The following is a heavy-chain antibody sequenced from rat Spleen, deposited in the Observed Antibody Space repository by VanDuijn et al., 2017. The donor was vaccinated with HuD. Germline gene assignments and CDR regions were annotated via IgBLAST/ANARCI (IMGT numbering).Heavy chain of an antibody. CDR1: GFTFSDYY. D-gene: IGHD1-2*01. CDR3: ARHGDYYSSYIYDYFDY. V-gene: IGHV5-22*01. Sequence: EVQLVESDGGLVQPGRSLKLSCAASGFTFSDYYMAWVRQAPKKGLEWVASISYEGSSPYYGDSVKGRFTISRDNAKSTLYMQMNSLRSEDTATYYCARHGDYYSSYIYDYFDYWGQGVMVTVSS. J-gene: IGHJ2*01. CDR2: ISYEGSSP.